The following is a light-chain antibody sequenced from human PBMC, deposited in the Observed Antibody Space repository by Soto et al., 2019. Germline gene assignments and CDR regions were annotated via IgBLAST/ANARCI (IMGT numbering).Light chain of an antibody. J-gene: IGKJ4*01. Sequence: DIQMTQSPSSLSASVGDRVTITCRASQAIDNYLNWYQHKPGKAPELLILAASIVQSGVPSRFSGGGFVTDFSLTISSLHPEDFATYYCQHSYRTPLTFGGGTKVEI. CDR2: AAS. CDR1: QAIDNY. CDR3: QHSYRTPLT. V-gene: IGKV1-39*01.